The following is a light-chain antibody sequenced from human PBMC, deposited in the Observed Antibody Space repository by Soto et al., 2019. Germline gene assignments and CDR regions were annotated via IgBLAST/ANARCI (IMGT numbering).Light chain of an antibody. CDR1: QSISSW. J-gene: IGKJ4*01. CDR3: QKCGIAPFS. Sequence: AIRMTQSPSSFSASTGDRVTITCRASQSISSWLAWYQQKPGKAPKLLIYKASTLKSGVPSRFSGSGSGTDFTLTISSLQPEDVATYYCQKCGIAPFSFGGGTKVDI. V-gene: IGKV1-8*01. CDR2: KAS.